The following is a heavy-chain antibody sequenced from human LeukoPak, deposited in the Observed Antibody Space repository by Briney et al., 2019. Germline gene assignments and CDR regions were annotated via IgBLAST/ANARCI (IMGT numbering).Heavy chain of an antibody. CDR3: ARDWADTCFDY. CDR2: ISAYNGNT. D-gene: IGHD2-2*02. V-gene: IGHV1-18*01. CDR1: GHTSTSYG. J-gene: IGHJ4*02. Sequence: ASVKVSCKASGHTSTSYGISWVRQAPGQGLEWMGWISAYNGNTNYAQKLQGRVTMTTDTSTSTAYMELRSLRSDDTAVYYCARDWADTCFDYWGQGTLVTVSS.